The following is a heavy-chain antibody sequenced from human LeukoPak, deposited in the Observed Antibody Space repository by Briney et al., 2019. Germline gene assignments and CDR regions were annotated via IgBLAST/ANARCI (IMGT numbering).Heavy chain of an antibody. J-gene: IGHJ4*02. Sequence: GASVKVSCKASGYAFIRYPIIWVRQAPGQGLEWMGWISTYNGDTTYAQKFQDRVSMNTDTSTGTVSMELRSLRSDDTAVYYCARERDTVLAPYFDYWGQGTLVTVS. CDR3: ARERDTVLAPYFDY. CDR1: GYAFIRYP. V-gene: IGHV1-18*01. D-gene: IGHD3-3*01. CDR2: ISTYNGDT.